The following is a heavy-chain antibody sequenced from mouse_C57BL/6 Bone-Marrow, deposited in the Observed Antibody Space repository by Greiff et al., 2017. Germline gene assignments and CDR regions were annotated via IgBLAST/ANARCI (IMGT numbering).Heavy chain of an antibody. V-gene: IGHV1-64*01. J-gene: IGHJ2*01. CDR1: GYTFTSYW. CDR2: IHPNSGST. D-gene: IGHD2-4*01. Sequence: QVQLKQPGAELVKPGASVKLSCKASGYTFTSYWMHWVKQRPGQGLEWIGMIHPNSGSTNYNEKFKSKATLTVDKSSSTAYMQRSSLTSEDSAVYYWARSGYDYAFDYWGQGTTLTVSS. CDR3: ARSGYDYAFDY.